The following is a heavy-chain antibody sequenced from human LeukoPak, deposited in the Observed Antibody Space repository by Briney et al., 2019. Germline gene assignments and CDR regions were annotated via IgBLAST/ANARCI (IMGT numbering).Heavy chain of an antibody. J-gene: IGHJ4*02. CDR3: ARTPRGLLPRTY. D-gene: IGHD3-22*01. CDR2: IYYSGST. Sequence: PSETLSLTCTVSGGSISSSNYYWGWIRQPPGKGLEWIGSIYYSGSTSYNPSLKSRVIISVDTSKNQFSLKLTSVTAADTAVYFCARTPRGLLPRTYWGQGTLVTVSS. CDR1: GGSISSSNYY. V-gene: IGHV4-39*01.